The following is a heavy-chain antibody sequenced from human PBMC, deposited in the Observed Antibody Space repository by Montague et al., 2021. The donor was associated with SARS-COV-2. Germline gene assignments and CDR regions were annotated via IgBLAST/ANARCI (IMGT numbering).Heavy chain of an antibody. CDR2: IYYSGST. D-gene: IGHD2-8*01. V-gene: IGHV4-59*01. CDR3: AKGVDY. CDR1: GGSISSYY. J-gene: IGHJ4*02. Sequence: SETLSLTCAVSGGSISSYYWSWIRQPPGKGLEWIGEIYYSGSTNYNPSLKSRVTISVDTSKNQFSRKLSSVTAADTAVYYCAKGVDYWGQGTLVTVSS.